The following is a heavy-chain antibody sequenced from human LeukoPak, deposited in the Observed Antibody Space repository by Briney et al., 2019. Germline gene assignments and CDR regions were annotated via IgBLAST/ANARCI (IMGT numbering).Heavy chain of an antibody. J-gene: IGHJ4*02. Sequence: PGGSLRLSCAASGFTFSNAWMNWVRQAPGKGLEWVGRIKSKTDGGTTDYAAPVKGRFTISRDDSKNTLYLQMNSLKTEDTAVYYCTTSRYDILTGYYDDYWGQGTLVTVSS. CDR1: GFTFSNAW. D-gene: IGHD3-9*01. CDR3: TTSRYDILTGYYDDY. V-gene: IGHV3-15*07. CDR2: IKSKTDGGTT.